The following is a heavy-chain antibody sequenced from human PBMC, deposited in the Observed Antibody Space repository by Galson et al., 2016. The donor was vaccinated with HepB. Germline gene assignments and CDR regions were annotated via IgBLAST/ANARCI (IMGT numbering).Heavy chain of an antibody. V-gene: IGHV3-23*01. CDR1: GFTFSSYG. D-gene: IGHD3-16*01. CDR2: ISMSGGSR. CDR3: VRGSTAPDV. J-gene: IGHJ6*04. Sequence: SLRLSCAGSGFTFSSYGMTWVRQAPGKGLEDVSSISMSGGSRDYAESVKGRFTISRDNSRSTLFLQMNSLRVEETGVYYCVRGSTAPDVWGKGTTVTVSS.